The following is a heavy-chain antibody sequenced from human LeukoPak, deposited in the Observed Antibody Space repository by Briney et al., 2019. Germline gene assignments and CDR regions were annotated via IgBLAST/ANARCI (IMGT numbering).Heavy chain of an antibody. CDR1: GFIFSSYA. Sequence: GGSLRLSCAASGFIFSSYAMSWVRQAPGKGLEWVSAISSSGGRTYYADSVKGRFTISRDNSKNTPYLQMNSLRAEDTAVYYCAKGYCSGGSCYSGLFDYWGQGTLVTVSS. CDR3: AKGYCSGGSCYSGLFDY. D-gene: IGHD2-15*01. CDR2: ISSSGGRT. V-gene: IGHV3-23*01. J-gene: IGHJ4*02.